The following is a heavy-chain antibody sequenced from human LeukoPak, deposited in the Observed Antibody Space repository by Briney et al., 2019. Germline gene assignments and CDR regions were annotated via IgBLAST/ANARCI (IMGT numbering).Heavy chain of an antibody. J-gene: IGHJ4*02. CDR3: ARTSYYYDSSGYYYFDY. V-gene: IGHV4-39*07. D-gene: IGHD3-22*01. Sequence: SETLSLTCTVSGGSISSSSYYWGWIRQPPGKGLEWIGRIYYSGSTYYDPSLKSRVTISVDSSKNQFSLKLRSVPAASTAVYYCARTSYYYDSSGYYYFDYWGQGTLVTVSS. CDR1: GGSISSSSYY. CDR2: IYYSGST.